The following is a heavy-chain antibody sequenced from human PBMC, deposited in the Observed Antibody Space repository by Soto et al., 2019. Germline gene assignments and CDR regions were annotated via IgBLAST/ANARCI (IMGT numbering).Heavy chain of an antibody. CDR2: IIPIFGTA. CDR3: ARDPRPKRRYYYYGMDV. J-gene: IGHJ6*02. CDR1: VGTFSSYA. V-gene: IGHV1-69*01. Sequence: QVQLVQSGAEVKKPGSSVKVSCKASVGTFSSYAISWVRQAPGQGLEWMGGIIPIFGTANYAQKFQGRVTITADESTSTAYMELSSLRSEDTAVYYCARDPRPKRRYYYYGMDVWGQGTTVTVSS.